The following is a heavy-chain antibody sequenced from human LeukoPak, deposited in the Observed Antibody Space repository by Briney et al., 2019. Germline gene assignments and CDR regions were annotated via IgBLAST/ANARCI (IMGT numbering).Heavy chain of an antibody. CDR1: GSYISSDYY. Sequence: SETLSLTCTVSGSYISSDYYWGWIRQPPGKGLDWIGNVYRTGSTFYNPSLTSRVIMSIDTSKNQFSLKLSSVTAADTAVYYCARDLSITLIRGVTFDYWGQGALVTVSS. D-gene: IGHD3-10*01. CDR2: VYRTGST. CDR3: ARDLSITLIRGVTFDY. J-gene: IGHJ4*02. V-gene: IGHV4-38-2*02.